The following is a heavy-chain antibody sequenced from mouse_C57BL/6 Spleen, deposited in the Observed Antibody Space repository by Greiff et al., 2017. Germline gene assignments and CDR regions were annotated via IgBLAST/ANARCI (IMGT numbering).Heavy chain of an antibody. V-gene: IGHV1-81*01. J-gene: IGHJ4*01. CDR2: IYPRSGNT. Sequence: VKLMQSGAELARPGASVKLSCKASGYTFTSYGISWVKQRTGQGLEWIGEIYPRSGNTYYNEKFKGKATLTADKSSSTAYMELRSLTSEDSAVYFCAREGDDYDGDSLYAMDYWGQGTSVTVSS. D-gene: IGHD2-4*01. CDR3: AREGDDYDGDSLYAMDY. CDR1: GYTFTSYG.